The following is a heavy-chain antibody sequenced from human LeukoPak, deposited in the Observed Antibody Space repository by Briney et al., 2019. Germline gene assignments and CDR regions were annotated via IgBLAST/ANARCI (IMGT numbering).Heavy chain of an antibody. J-gene: IGHJ4*02. Sequence: GGSLRLSCAASGFTFSSYSMNWVRQAPGKGLEWVSSISRRSSYIYYADSVKGRFTISRDNAKKSLHLQMNSLRAEDSAVYYCARDSDIHCRGGRCTNFDYWGQGTLVTVSS. V-gene: IGHV3-21*01. CDR1: GFTFSSYS. D-gene: IGHD2-15*01. CDR2: ISRRSSYI. CDR3: ARDSDIHCRGGRCTNFDY.